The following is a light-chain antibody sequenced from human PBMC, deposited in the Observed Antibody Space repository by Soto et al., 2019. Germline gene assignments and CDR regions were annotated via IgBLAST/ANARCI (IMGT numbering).Light chain of an antibody. J-gene: IGLJ2*01. CDR1: SSDVGAYNF. V-gene: IGLV2-11*01. CDR2: DVS. Sequence: QSALTQPRSVSGSPGQSVTISCTGTSSDVGAYNFVSWYQQHPGKAPKLMIYDVSKRPSGVPDRFSGSKSGNTASLTISGLQAEVEADYYCCSYAGSYTWVFGGGTKLTVL. CDR3: CSYAGSYTWV.